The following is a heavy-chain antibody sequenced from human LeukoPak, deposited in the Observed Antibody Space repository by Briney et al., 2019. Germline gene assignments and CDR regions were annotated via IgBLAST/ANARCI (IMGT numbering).Heavy chain of an antibody. V-gene: IGHV1-8*03. D-gene: IGHD3-22*01. J-gene: IGHJ4*02. CDR3: ARLGSGYFDY. CDR2: MNPNSGDT. CDR1: GYTFTIYD. Sequence: ASVKVSCKASGYTFTIYDINWVRQATGQGLEWMGWMNPNSGDTGYAQKFQGRVTITRDTSISTAYMELSSLRSEDTAVYYCARLGSGYFDYWGQGTLVTVSS.